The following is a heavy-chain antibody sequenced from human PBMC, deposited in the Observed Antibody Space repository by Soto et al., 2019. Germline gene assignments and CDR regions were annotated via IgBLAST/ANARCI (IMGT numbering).Heavy chain of an antibody. J-gene: IGHJ6*03. CDR2: ISGSGGST. Sequence: GGSLRLSCAASGFTFSSYAMSWVRQAPGKGLEWVSAISGSGGSTYYADSVKGRFTISRDNSKNTLYLQMNSLRAEDTAVYYCAKNLVSAGRMVYAPEGLYYMDVWGKGTTVTVSS. CDR3: AKNLVSAGRMVYAPEGLYYMDV. D-gene: IGHD2-8*01. V-gene: IGHV3-23*01. CDR1: GFTFSSYA.